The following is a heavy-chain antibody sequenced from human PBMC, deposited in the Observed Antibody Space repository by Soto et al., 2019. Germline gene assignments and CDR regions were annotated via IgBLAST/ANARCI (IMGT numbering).Heavy chain of an antibody. D-gene: IGHD1-26*01. V-gene: IGHV1-69*01. CDR1: GGTFSSYA. J-gene: IGHJ3*02. CDR2: IIPIFGTA. Sequence: QVQLVQSGAEVKKPGSSVKVSCKASGGTFSSYAISWVRPAPGQGLELMGGIIPIFGTANYAQKFQGRVTITADESTSTAYMELSSLRSEDTAVYYCARVGFGGAQVPAFDIWGQGTMVTVSS. CDR3: ARVGFGGAQVPAFDI.